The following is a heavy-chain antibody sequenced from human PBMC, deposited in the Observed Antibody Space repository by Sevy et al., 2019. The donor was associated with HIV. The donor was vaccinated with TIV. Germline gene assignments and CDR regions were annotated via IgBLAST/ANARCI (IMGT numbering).Heavy chain of an antibody. CDR2: MNPNSGNT. D-gene: IGHD2-2*01. CDR1: GYTFTTYD. Sequence: ASVKVSCKASGYTFTTYDINWVRQATGQGLEWMGWMNPNSGNTGYAQKFQGRVTMTRNTSIETAYMELSSRRSEDTAVYYCARFLSTSYYYYHAMDVWGQGTTVTVSS. V-gene: IGHV1-8*01. J-gene: IGHJ6*02. CDR3: ARFLSTSYYYYHAMDV.